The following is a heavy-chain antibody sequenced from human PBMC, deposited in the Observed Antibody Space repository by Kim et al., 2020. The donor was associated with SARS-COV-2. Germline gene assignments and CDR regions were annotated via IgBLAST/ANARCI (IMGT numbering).Heavy chain of an antibody. CDR3: ARGSFQQGFDP. CDR1: GFTFSSYW. J-gene: IGHJ5*02. CDR2: IKSDGSDT. D-gene: IGHD6-13*01. Sequence: GGSPRLSCEASGFTFSSYWMNWVRQGPGKGLVWVSRIKSDGSDTHYADSVKGRFTISRDNAKNTLHLQLNSLGVEDTAIYYCARGSFQQGFDPWGQGTLVTVSS. V-gene: IGHV3-74*01.